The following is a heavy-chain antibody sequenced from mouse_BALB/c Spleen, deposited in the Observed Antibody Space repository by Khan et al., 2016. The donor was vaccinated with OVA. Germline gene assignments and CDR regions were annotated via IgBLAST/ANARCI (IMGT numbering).Heavy chain of an antibody. V-gene: IGHV5-15*02. J-gene: IGHJ3*01. CDR1: GFTFSDYG. D-gene: IGHD1-2*01. CDR2: ISDLAYTF. CDR3: ARGGGTAPFAY. Sequence: EVELVESGGGLVQPGGSRKLSCAASGFTFSDYGMAWVRQAPGKGPEWVAFISDLAYTFYYADTVTGRFTLSRENAKNTLYLEMSSQRSGDTAMYYCARGGGTAPFAYWGQGTLVTVSA.